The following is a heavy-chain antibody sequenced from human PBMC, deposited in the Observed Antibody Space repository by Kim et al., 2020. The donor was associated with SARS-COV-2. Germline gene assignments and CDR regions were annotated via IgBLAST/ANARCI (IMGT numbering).Heavy chain of an antibody. D-gene: IGHD3-3*01. V-gene: IGHV1-69*13. CDR2: IIPIFGTA. CDR1: GGTFSSYA. J-gene: IGHJ6*02. Sequence: SVKVSCKASGGTFSSYAISWVRQAPGQGLEWMGGIIPIFGTANYAQKFQGRVTITADESTSTAYMELSSLRSEDTAVYYCARSLFFGVVINYYYYYGMDVWGQGTTVTVSS. CDR3: ARSLFFGVVINYYYYYGMDV.